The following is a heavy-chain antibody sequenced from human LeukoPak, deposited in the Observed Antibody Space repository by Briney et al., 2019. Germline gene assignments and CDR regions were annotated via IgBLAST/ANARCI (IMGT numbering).Heavy chain of an antibody. CDR2: ISSTGGTI. V-gene: IGHV3-48*04. CDR1: GFTFNIYS. D-gene: IGHD3-9*01. Sequence: GGSLRLSCAASGFTFNIYSMNWVRQAPGKGLEWVSYISSTGGTIYYADSMKGRFTISRDNAKNSLYLQMNSLRVEDTAVYYCARDYPDGGGGRYFDWLPVFWGQGTLVTVSS. CDR3: ARDYPDGGGGRYFDWLPVF. J-gene: IGHJ4*02.